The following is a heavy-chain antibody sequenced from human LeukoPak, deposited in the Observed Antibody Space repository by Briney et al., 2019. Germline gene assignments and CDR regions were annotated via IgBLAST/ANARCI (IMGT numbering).Heavy chain of an antibody. CDR1: GGTFSSYA. CDR2: IIPIFGTA. D-gene: IGHD3-10*01. CDR3: ATSPGWFGEFYYYGMDV. Sequence: SVKVSCKASGGTFSSYAISWVRQAPGQGLEWMGGIIPIFGTANYAPKFQGRVTITADESTSTAYMELSSLRSEDTAVYYCATSPGWFGEFYYYGMDVWGQGTTVTVSS. V-gene: IGHV1-69*01. J-gene: IGHJ6*02.